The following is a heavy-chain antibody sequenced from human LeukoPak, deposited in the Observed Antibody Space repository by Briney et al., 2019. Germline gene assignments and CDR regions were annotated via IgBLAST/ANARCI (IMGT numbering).Heavy chain of an antibody. V-gene: IGHV3-53*01. CDR2: IYSGGGT. J-gene: IGHJ4*02. Sequence: PGGSLRLSCAASGFTFSSYAMSWVRQAPGKGLEWVSIIYSGGGTRYADSVKGRFTISRDNSRNTLYLQMNSLRAEDTALYYCARDNYDSSGFTWGQGTLVTVSS. D-gene: IGHD3-22*01. CDR1: GFTFSSYA. CDR3: ARDNYDSSGFT.